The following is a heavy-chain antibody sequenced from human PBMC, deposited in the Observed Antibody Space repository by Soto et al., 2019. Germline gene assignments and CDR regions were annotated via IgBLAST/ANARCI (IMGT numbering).Heavy chain of an antibody. Sequence: ASVKVSCKASGYTFTSYDINWVRQATGQGLEWMGWMNPNSGNTNYAQKLQGRVTMTTDTSTSTAYTELRSLRSDDTAVYYCARVEGGVVVAATADYWGQGTLVTVSS. CDR2: MNPNSGNT. CDR1: GYTFTSYD. D-gene: IGHD2-15*01. CDR3: ARVEGGVVVAATADY. V-gene: IGHV1-18*01. J-gene: IGHJ4*02.